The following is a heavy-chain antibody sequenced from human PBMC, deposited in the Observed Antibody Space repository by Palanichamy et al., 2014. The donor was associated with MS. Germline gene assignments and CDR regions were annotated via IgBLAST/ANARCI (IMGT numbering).Heavy chain of an antibody. J-gene: IGHJ2*01. D-gene: IGHD3-10*01. CDR3: AREGSGWYFDL. Sequence: QVQLLQSGAEVKKPGASFNVSCRAAGYEFTAYYLHWVRQAPGQGLEWMGSLNPQSGSTNFARKFQGRVTLTRDTSIFTTYMTLTGLTSDDTALYFCAREGSGWYFDLWGRGTLVTVSS. CDR1: GYEFTAYY. CDR2: LNPQSGST. V-gene: IGHV1-2*02.